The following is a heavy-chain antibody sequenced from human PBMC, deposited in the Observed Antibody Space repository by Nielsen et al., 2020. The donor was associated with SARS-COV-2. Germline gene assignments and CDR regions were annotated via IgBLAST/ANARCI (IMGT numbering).Heavy chain of an antibody. CDR2: ISYDGSNK. V-gene: IGHV3-30*03. CDR3: AGHPYYYYGMDV. Sequence: LSLTCAASGFTFSSYGMHWVRQAPGKGLDWVAVISYDGSNKYYADSVRGRFTISRDNSKNTLYLQMNSLRAEDTAVYYCAGHPYYYYGMDVWGQGTTVTVSS. J-gene: IGHJ6*02. CDR1: GFTFSSYG.